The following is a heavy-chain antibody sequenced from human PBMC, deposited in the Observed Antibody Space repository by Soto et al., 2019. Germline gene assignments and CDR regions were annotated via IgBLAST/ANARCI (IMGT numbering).Heavy chain of an antibody. V-gene: IGHV2-26*01. D-gene: IGHD6-19*01. CDR1: GLSITDSEMG. CDR2: IDSSGEK. Sequence: QVTLKESGPVLVKPTETLTLRCTVSGLSITDSEMGVSWIRQPPGQPLEWLAHIDSSGEKSYRTFLKSRLASSKDTSKCQIVLTMTNMDPADTATYYCARRHLAVAVSPWFDPWGQGIPVTVSS. J-gene: IGHJ5*02. CDR3: ARRHLAVAVSPWFDP.